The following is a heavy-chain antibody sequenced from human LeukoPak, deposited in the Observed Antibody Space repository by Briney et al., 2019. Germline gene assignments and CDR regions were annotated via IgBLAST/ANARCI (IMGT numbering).Heavy chain of an antibody. J-gene: IGHJ3*02. CDR3: ARVGTGNDAFDI. Sequence: GGSLRLSCVASGFTFSSYSMNWVRQAPGKGLEWVSSISSSSSYIYYADSVKGRFTISRDNAKNSLYLQMNSLRAEDTAVYYCARVGTGNDAFDIWGQGTMVTVSS. D-gene: IGHD3/OR15-3a*01. CDR2: ISSSSSYI. V-gene: IGHV3-21*01. CDR1: GFTFSSYS.